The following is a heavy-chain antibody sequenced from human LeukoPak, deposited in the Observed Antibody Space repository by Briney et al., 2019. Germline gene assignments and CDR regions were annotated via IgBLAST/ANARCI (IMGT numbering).Heavy chain of an antibody. Sequence: SETLSLTCTVSGGSISSSTYYWGWIRQPPGKGLEWIASIYYSGSTYYNPSLKSRVTISVDRSKNQFSLKLSSVIAADTAVYYCARSLYNYGRDYWGQGTLVTVSS. CDR1: GGSISSSTYY. J-gene: IGHJ4*02. D-gene: IGHD3-22*01. CDR2: IYYSGST. V-gene: IGHV4-39*07. CDR3: ARSLYNYGRDY.